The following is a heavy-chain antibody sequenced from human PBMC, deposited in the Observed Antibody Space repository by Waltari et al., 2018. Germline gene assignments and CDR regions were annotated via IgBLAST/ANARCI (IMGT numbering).Heavy chain of an antibody. CDR2: TTHSGST. D-gene: IGHD3-9*01. Sequence: QVQLQQWGAGLLKPSETLSLTCAVYGGSFSGYYWSWLRQPPGKGLEWIGETTHSGSTDSSPSSKGQVTISVDTSKNQFSMKLRSVTAADTAVYYWTRLHNYDILTGYYTPPPYLDYWGQGTLVTVSS. J-gene: IGHJ4*02. CDR3: TRLHNYDILTGYYTPPPYLDY. CDR1: GGSFSGYY. V-gene: IGHV4-34*01.